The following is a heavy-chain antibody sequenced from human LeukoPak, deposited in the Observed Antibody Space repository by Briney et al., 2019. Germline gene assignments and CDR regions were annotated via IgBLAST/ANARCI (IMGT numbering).Heavy chain of an antibody. D-gene: IGHD3-22*01. V-gene: IGHV3-43D*03. Sequence: PGGTLRLPCAASGFTFDDYAMHWVRQAPGKGLDRVPLISWDGGSTYYADSVKGRFTTSRDNSKNSLYLQMNSLRAEDTALYYCARARKTYYYDSSGYPHDYWGQGTLVTVSS. J-gene: IGHJ4*02. CDR1: GFTFDDYA. CDR2: ISWDGGST. CDR3: ARARKTYYYDSSGYPHDY.